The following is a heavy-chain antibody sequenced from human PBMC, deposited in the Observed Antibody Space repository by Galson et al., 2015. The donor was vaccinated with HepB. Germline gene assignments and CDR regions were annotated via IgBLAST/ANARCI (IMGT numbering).Heavy chain of an antibody. CDR3: AREWRTKGYCSGGSCHGGFDP. Sequence: LSLTCTVSGGSISSGGYYWSWIRQHPGKGLEWIGYIYYSGSTYYNPSLKSRVTISVDTSKNQFSLKLSSVTAADTAVYYCAREWRTKGYCSGGSCHGGFDPWGQGTLVTVSS. CDR2: IYYSGST. V-gene: IGHV4-31*03. CDR1: GGSISSGGYY. D-gene: IGHD2-15*01. J-gene: IGHJ5*02.